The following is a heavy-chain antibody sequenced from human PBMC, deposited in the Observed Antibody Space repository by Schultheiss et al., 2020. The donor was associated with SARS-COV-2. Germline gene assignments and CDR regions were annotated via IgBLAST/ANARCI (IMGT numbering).Heavy chain of an antibody. V-gene: IGHV1-2*06. CDR2: INPNSGGT. J-gene: IGHJ6*02. Sequence: ASVKVSCKASGYTFTDYNIHWVRQAPGQGLEWMGRINPNSGGTDYAQKFQGRVTVTRDTSISTVYMELTRLRSDDTAVFYCARDGSHYGWGTLYYYYGMDVWGQGTTVTVSS. D-gene: IGHD3-10*01. CDR1: GYTFTDYN. CDR3: ARDGSHYGWGTLYYYYGMDV.